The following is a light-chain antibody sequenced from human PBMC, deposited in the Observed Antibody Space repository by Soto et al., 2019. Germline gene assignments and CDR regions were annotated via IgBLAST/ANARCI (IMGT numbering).Light chain of an antibody. V-gene: IGKV1-5*03. Sequence: DIHMTQSPSTLSASVGYRVTITCRASQSISSWLAWYQQKPGKAPKVLIYKASSLESGVPSRFRGSGSGTEFTLTISSLQPDDFETYYCQHYNSYSPTFGQGTKVDIK. CDR2: KAS. CDR3: QHYNSYSPT. CDR1: QSISSW. J-gene: IGKJ1*01.